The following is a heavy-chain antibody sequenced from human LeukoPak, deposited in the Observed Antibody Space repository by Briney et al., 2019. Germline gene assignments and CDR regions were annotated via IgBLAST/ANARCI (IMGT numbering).Heavy chain of an antibody. Sequence: SPSETLSLTCTVSGGSISSSSFYWGWIRQPPGKGLEWIGSIYYRGSTYYNPSLKSRVTISVDTSKNQFSLRLNSVTAADTAVYYCARSRAFNSGAFDPWGQGSLVTVSS. CDR3: ARSRAFNSGAFDP. J-gene: IGHJ5*02. V-gene: IGHV4-39*07. CDR2: IYYRGST. D-gene: IGHD1-26*01. CDR1: GGSISSSSFY.